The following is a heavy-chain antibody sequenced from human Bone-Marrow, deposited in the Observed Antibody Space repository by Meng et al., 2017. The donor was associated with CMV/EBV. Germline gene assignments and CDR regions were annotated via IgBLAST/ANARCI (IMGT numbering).Heavy chain of an antibody. CDR3: ARTKVTDQEDYFDY. J-gene: IGHJ4*02. Sequence: GESLKISCVVSGFTVSMNHMSWVRQAPGKGLEWVSIIYSDGSGGKKYYADSMKGRFTISRDNSHNTLYLQVNSLRADDTAVYYCARTKVTDQEDYFDYFGQGTLVTVSS. CDR1: GFTVSMNH. CDR2: IYSDGSGGKK. D-gene: IGHD3-10*01. V-gene: IGHV3-53*01.